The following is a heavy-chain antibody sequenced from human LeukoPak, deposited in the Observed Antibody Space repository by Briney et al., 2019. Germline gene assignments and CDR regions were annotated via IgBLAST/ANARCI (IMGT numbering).Heavy chain of an antibody. D-gene: IGHD3-22*01. J-gene: IGHJ4*02. CDR2: IYSGGSA. V-gene: IGHV3-53*01. CDR3: ARDAYYYDSSGY. Sequence: GGSLRLSCAASGFTFSSYGMHWVRQAPGKGLEWVSVIYSGGSAYYADSVKGRFTISRDNSKNTLYLQMNSLRAEDTAVYYCARDAYYYDSSGYWGQGTLVTVSS. CDR1: GFTFSSYG.